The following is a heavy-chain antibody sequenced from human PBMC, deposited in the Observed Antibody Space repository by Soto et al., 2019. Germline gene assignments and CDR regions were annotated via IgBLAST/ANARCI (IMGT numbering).Heavy chain of an antibody. CDR1: GGSISSYY. V-gene: IGHV4-59*01. Sequence: SETLSLTCTVSGGSISSYYWSWIRQPPGKGLEWIGYIYYSGSTNYNPSLKSRVTISVDTSKNQFSLKLSSVTAADTAVYYCARVVPGVKAFDIWGQGTMVTVSS. J-gene: IGHJ3*02. CDR3: ARVVPGVKAFDI. D-gene: IGHD3-10*01. CDR2: IYYSGST.